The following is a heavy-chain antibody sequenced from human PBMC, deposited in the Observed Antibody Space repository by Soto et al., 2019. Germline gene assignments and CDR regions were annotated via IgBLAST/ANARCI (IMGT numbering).Heavy chain of an antibody. CDR1: GGTFISYA. Sequence: SVKVSFKASGGTFISYAISWVRQAPGQGLEWMGGIIPIFGTANYAQKFQGRVTITADESTSTAYMELSSLRSEDTAVYYCARDPPYSSGWYGYYGMDVWGQGTTVTVSS. CDR2: IIPIFGTA. J-gene: IGHJ6*02. D-gene: IGHD6-19*01. V-gene: IGHV1-69*13. CDR3: ARDPPYSSGWYGYYGMDV.